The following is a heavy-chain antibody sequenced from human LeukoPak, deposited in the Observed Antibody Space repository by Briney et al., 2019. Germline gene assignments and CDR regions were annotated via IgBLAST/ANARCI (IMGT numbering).Heavy chain of an antibody. CDR2: INPNTGDR. Sequence: GASLKVSCKASGYTFTNYHINWVRKAPGQGLEWMGWINPNTGDRGYAQKFQGRVSITSDTSISTAYMELGSPRSEDTAVYFCARTTSLTASGYDYWGQGTLVTVSS. D-gene: IGHD4-17*01. V-gene: IGHV1-8*03. J-gene: IGHJ4*02. CDR1: GYTFTNYH. CDR3: ARTTSLTASGYDY.